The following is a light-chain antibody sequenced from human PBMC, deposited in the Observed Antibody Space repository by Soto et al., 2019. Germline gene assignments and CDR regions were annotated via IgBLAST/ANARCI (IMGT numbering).Light chain of an antibody. CDR3: QQYGSSGT. Sequence: EIVLIQSPANLSLSPGERATLSCRASQSVGSYLAWYQHKPGQAPRLLIYGASNRATGIPDRFSGSGSGTDFTLTISRLEPEDFAVYYCQQYGSSGTFGQGTKVDIK. J-gene: IGKJ1*01. CDR1: QSVGSY. CDR2: GAS. V-gene: IGKV3-20*01.